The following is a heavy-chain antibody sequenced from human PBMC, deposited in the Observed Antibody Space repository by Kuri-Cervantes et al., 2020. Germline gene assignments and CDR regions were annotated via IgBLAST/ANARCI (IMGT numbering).Heavy chain of an antibody. J-gene: IGHJ4*02. V-gene: IGHV4-31*03. CDR3: ASQSSGSLSYFDY. CDR2: IYYSGST. CDR1: GGSISSGGYC. Sequence: LRLSCTVSGGSISSGGYCWSWIRQHPGKGLEWIGYIYYSGSTYYNPSLKSRVPISVDTSKNQFSLKLSSVTAADTAVYYCASQSSGSLSYFDYWGQGTLVTVSS. D-gene: IGHD3-22*01.